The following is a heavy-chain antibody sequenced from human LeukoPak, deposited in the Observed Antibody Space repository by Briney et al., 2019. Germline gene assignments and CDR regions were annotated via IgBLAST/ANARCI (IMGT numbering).Heavy chain of an antibody. V-gene: IGHV3-53*01. CDR2: IYSGGST. CDR3: ARDSGRNDYQHHYYYYMDV. Sequence: GGSLRLSCAASGFTVSSNYMSWVRQAPGKGLEWVSVIYSGGSTYYADSVKGRFTISRDNSKNTLYLQMNSLRAEDTAVYYCARDSGRNDYQHHYYYYMDVWGKGTTVTVSS. CDR1: GFTVSSNY. J-gene: IGHJ6*03. D-gene: IGHD2-2*01.